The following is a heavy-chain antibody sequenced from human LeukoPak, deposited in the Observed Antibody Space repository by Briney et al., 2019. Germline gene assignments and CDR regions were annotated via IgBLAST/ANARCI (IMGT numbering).Heavy chain of an antibody. CDR3: ARSLGYCSGGSCPHDY. V-gene: IGHV4-59*12. J-gene: IGHJ4*02. CDR2: IYYSGST. CDR1: GGSISSYY. Sequence: PSETLSLTCTVAGGSISSYYWSWIRQPPGKGLEWIGYIYYSGSTNYNPSLKSRVTISVDTSKNQFSLKLSSVTAADRAVYYCARSLGYCSGGSCPHDYWGQGTLLTVSS. D-gene: IGHD2-15*01.